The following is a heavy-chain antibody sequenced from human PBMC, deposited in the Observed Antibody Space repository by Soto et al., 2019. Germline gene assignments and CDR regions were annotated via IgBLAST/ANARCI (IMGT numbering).Heavy chain of an antibody. CDR1: SGSFSDYY. D-gene: IGHD6-19*01. CDR3: ARGKWLDND. CDR2: INHSGRT. J-gene: IGHJ4*02. V-gene: IGHV4-34*01. Sequence: QVQLKQWGAGLLKPSETLSLTCAVYSGSFSDYYWSWIRQSPGKGLEWIGEINHSGRTNQSPSLGSRVSISVDKSKSQFSLKLSSVTAADTAVYYCARGKWLDNDWGQGTLVTVSS.